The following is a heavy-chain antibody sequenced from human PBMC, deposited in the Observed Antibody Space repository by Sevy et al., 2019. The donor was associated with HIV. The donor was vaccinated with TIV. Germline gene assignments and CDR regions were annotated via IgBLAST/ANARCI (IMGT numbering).Heavy chain of an antibody. CDR2: INSRSTYI. Sequence: GGSLRLSCTASGFTFSSFSMSWVRQAPGKGLEWVASINSRSTYIYHADPVKGRSTISRDNAKNSLYLQMNSLTAEDTAVYYCARDPSPGITAIQDYWGPGTLVTVSS. V-gene: IGHV3-21*01. CDR1: GFTFSSFS. D-gene: IGHD2-21*02. CDR3: ARDPSPGITAIQDY. J-gene: IGHJ4*02.